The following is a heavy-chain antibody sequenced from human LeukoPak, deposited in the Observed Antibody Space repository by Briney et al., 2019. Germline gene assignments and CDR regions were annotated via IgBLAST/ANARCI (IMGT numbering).Heavy chain of an antibody. D-gene: IGHD3-22*01. J-gene: IGHJ4*02. V-gene: IGHV3-48*03. CDR3: AREARYYYDSSGYYYAVRRYFDY. CDR1: GFTFSSYE. CDR2: ISSSGSTI. Sequence: GGSLSLSCAASGFTFSSYEMNWVRQAPGKGLEWVSYISSSGSTIYYADSVKGRLTISRDNAKNSLYLQMNSLRAEDTAVYYCAREARYYYDSSGYYYAVRRYFDYWGQGTLVTVSS.